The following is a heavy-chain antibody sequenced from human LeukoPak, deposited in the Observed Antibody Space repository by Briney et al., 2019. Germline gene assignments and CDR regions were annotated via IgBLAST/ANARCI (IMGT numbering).Heavy chain of an antibody. CDR3: ARHVPSMEDHYYYGMDV. Sequence: GESLKISCKGSGYSFTSYWIGWVRQMPGKGLEWMGIIYPGDSDTRYSPSFQGQVTISADKSISTAYLQWSSLKASDTAMYYCARHVPSMEDHYYYGMDVWGQGTTVTVSS. D-gene: IGHD1-1*01. J-gene: IGHJ6*02. CDR2: IYPGDSDT. CDR1: GYSFTSYW. V-gene: IGHV5-51*01.